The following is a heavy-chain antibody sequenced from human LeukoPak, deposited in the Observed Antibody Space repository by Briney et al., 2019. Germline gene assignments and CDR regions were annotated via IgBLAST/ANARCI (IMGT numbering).Heavy chain of an antibody. J-gene: IGHJ4*02. CDR2: IYYSGST. V-gene: IGHV4-31*03. CDR3: ARAGGFFSPFGY. Sequence: SETLSLTCTVSGGSISSGGYYWSWVRQHPGKGLEWIGYIYYSGSTYYNPSLKSRVTISVDTSKNQFSLKLSSVTAADTAVYYCARAGGFFSPFGYWGQGTLVTVSS. CDR1: GGSISSGGYY. D-gene: IGHD3-3*01.